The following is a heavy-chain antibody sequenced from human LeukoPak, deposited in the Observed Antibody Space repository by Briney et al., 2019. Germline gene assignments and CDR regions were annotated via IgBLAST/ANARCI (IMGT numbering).Heavy chain of an antibody. Sequence: GGSLRLSCAASGFTFNTYGMHWVRQAPGKGLQWVAVIWSDGTHKYYSDSVKGRFTISRDNSKNTLYLEMNSLRVEDTAVYYCAKSNSESQTTVGNWGQGTLVTVSS. CDR3: AKSNSESQTTVGN. V-gene: IGHV3-33*06. CDR2: IWSDGTHK. J-gene: IGHJ4*02. CDR1: GFTFNTYG. D-gene: IGHD1-26*01.